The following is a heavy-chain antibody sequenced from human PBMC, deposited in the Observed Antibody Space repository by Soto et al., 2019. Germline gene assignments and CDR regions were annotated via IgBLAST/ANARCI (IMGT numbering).Heavy chain of an antibody. CDR2: IYYSGST. CDR3: ARHGGTVKGSNWIDP. J-gene: IGHJ5*02. V-gene: IGHV4-59*08. D-gene: IGHD4-4*01. Sequence: PSETLSLTCTVSGGSISSYYWSWIRQPPGKGLEWIGYIYYSGSTNYNPSLKSRVTISVDTSKNQFSLKLSSVTAADTAVYYCARHGGTVKGSNWIDPSGQGTLVTVSS. CDR1: GGSISSYY.